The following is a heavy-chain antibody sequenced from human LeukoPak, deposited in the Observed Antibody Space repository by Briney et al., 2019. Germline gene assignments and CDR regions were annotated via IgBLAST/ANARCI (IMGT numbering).Heavy chain of an antibody. CDR1: GFTFSSYA. CDR2: ISGSGGST. V-gene: IGHV3-23*01. CDR3: AKGYYDYVWGSYYFDY. J-gene: IGHJ4*02. Sequence: PGGSLRLSCAASGFTFSSYAMIWVRQAPGKGLEWVSAISGSGGSTYYEDSVKGRFTISRDNSRDTLYLQMNSLRAEDTAVYYCAKGYYDYVWGSYYFDYWGQGTLVTVSS. D-gene: IGHD3-16*01.